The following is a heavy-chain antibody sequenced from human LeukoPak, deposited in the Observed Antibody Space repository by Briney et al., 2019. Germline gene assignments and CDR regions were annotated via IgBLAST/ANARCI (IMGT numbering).Heavy chain of an antibody. CDR3: ARYGRYRAFDI. CDR2: INCEVSTT. J-gene: IGHJ3*02. CDR1: GFTSSAYW. Sequence: PGRSLRLSCAASGFTSSAYWMHWVRQVPGKGLVWVSRINCEVSTTNSADSVKGRFTISRDNAKNTIYLQMNSLRAEDTAVYYCARYGRYRAFDIWGPGTVVTVSS. D-gene: IGHD1-26*01. V-gene: IGHV3-74*01.